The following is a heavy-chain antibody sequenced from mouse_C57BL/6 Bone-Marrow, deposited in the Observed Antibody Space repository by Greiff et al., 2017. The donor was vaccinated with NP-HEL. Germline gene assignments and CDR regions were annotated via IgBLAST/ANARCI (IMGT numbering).Heavy chain of an antibody. V-gene: IGHV14-3*01. CDR2: IDPDNGNT. D-gene: IGHD3-3*01. CDR1: GFTFTDSY. CDR3: AGTDY. Sequence: VQLKESVAELVRPGASVKLSCTASGFTFTDSYMHWVKQSPEQSLEWIGRIDPDNGNTRYAQKFQGKATITADTSSNTAYLQLSSLTSEDTAIYYCAGTDYWGQGTTLTVSS. J-gene: IGHJ2*01.